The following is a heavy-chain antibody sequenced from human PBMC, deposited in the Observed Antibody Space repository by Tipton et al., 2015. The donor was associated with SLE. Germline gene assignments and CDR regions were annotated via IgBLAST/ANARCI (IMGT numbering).Heavy chain of an antibody. V-gene: IGHV3-64D*09. J-gene: IGHJ6*02. D-gene: IGHD3-3*01. CDR2: ISSNGGST. CDR1: GFTFSSYA. Sequence: SLRLSCSASGFTFSSYAMHWVRQAPGKGLEYVSAISSNGGSTCYADSVKGRFTISRDNSKNTLYLQMSSLRAEDTAVYYCVKDPAISAYDFWSGYSAYGMDVWGQGTTVTVSS. CDR3: VKDPAISAYDFWSGYSAYGMDV.